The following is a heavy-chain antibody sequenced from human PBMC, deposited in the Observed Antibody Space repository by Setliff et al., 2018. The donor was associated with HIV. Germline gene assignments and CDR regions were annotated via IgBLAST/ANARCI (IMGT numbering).Heavy chain of an antibody. Sequence: PGESLKISCEASGYTFTNYWIGWVRQMPGKGLEWMGIIYPGDSDIIYSPSFQGQVTISADKSITTAYLQWSSLKASDTAMYFCARRGGSYSDAFDIWGQGTMVTVSS. J-gene: IGHJ3*02. CDR3: ARRGGSYSDAFDI. D-gene: IGHD1-26*01. CDR2: IYPGDSDI. V-gene: IGHV5-51*01. CDR1: GYTFTNYW.